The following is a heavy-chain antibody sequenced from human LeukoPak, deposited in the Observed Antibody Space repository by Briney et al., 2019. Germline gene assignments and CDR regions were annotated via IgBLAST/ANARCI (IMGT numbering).Heavy chain of an antibody. D-gene: IGHD2-15*01. CDR1: GYTFTGYY. CDR2: INPNSGGT. V-gene: IGHV1-2*02. Sequence: AAVKVSCKASGYTFTGYYTHWVRQAPGQGLEWMGWINPNSGGTNYAQKFQGRVTMTRDTSISTAYMELSSLKSDDTAVYYCARVAFCSGGTCPYYFHYWGQGTLVTVSS. J-gene: IGHJ4*02. CDR3: ARVAFCSGGTCPYYFHY.